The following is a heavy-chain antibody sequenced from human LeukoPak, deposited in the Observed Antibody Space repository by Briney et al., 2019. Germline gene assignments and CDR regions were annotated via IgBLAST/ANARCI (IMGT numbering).Heavy chain of an antibody. CDR2: IYYSGST. CDR1: GGSISSYY. J-gene: IGHJ4*02. Sequence: PSETLSLTCTVSGGSISSYYWSWIRQPPGKGLEWIGYIYYSGSTNYNPSLESRVTISVDTSKNQFSLKLSSVTAADTAVYYCARVRSGWYLGYFDYWGQGTLVTVSS. CDR3: ARVRSGWYLGYFDY. D-gene: IGHD6-19*01. V-gene: IGHV4-59*01.